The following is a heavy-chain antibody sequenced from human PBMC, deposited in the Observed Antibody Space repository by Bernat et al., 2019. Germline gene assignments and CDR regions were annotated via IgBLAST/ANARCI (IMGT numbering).Heavy chain of an antibody. CDR3: ARGHNGFDI. CDR1: GFTFSSYW. J-gene: IGHJ3*02. Sequence: EVQLVESGGGLVQPGGSLRLSCAASGFTFSSYWMSWVRQAPGKGLEWVANIKQDGSEKYYVDSVKGRFTISRDNTENSLYLQMSSLRVDDAALYYCARGHNGFDIWGQGTMVTVSS. V-gene: IGHV3-7*04. CDR2: IKQDGSEK.